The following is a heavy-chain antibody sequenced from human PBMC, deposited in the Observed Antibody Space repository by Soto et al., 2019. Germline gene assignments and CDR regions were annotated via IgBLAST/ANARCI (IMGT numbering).Heavy chain of an antibody. CDR3: AKEVLGPLHYGMDV. Sequence: RLSCAASGFTFSSYAMSWVRQAPGKGLEWVSGISGSGGSTYYAGSVKGRFTISRDNSKNTLYLQMNSLRAEDTAVYYCAKEVLGPLHYGMDVWGQGTTVTVSS. CDR2: ISGSGGST. CDR1: GFTFSSYA. V-gene: IGHV3-23*01. J-gene: IGHJ6*02.